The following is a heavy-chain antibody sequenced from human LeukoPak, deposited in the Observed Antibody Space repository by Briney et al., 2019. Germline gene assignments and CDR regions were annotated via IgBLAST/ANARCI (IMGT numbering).Heavy chain of an antibody. CDR1: GFTFSSYG. V-gene: IGHV3-30*18. CDR2: ISYDGSNK. CDR3: AKDLYYYGAGSPPMTFDY. D-gene: IGHD3-10*01. Sequence: GGSLRLSCAAYGFTFSSYGMHWVRQAPGKGLEWVAVISYDGSNKYYADSVKGRFTISRDNSKNTLCLQMNSLRAEDTAVYYCAKDLYYYGAGSPPMTFDYWGQGTLGTVSS. J-gene: IGHJ4*02.